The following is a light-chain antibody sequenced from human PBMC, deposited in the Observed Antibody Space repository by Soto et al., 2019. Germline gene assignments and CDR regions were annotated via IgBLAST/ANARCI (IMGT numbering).Light chain of an antibody. CDR1: QSISSY. J-gene: IGKJ3*01. Sequence: DIQMTQSPSTLCSSLLDRFTITFLSSQSISSYLNWYQQKPGKAPKLLIYAASTLQSGVPSRFSGSGSGTEFTLTISSLQPDDFATYYCQQYNSYWGFTFGPGTKVDIK. V-gene: IGKV1-5*01. CDR3: QQYNSYWGFT. CDR2: AAS.